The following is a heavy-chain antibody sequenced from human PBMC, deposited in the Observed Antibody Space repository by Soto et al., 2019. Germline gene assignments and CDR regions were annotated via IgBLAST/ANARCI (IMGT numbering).Heavy chain of an antibody. CDR1: GGTFSSYA. Sequence: SVKVSCKASGGTFSSYAISWVRQAPGQGLEWMGGIIPIFGTANYTQKFQGRVTITADESTSTAYMELSSLGSEDTAVYYCARGIAARRNYYYYYGMNAGGKGTTVTVSS. J-gene: IGHJ6*04. V-gene: IGHV1-69*13. CDR2: IIPIFGTA. CDR3: ARGIAARRNYYYYYGMNA. D-gene: IGHD6-13*01.